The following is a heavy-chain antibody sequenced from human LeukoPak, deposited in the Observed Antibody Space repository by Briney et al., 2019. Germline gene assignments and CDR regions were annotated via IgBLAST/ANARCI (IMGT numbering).Heavy chain of an antibody. J-gene: IGHJ4*02. CDR3: ASHFEYSSSSAYYFDY. CDR2: IYYSGST. V-gene: IGHV4-59*12. Sequence: PSETLSLTCTVSGVSINNYYWTWIRQPPGKGLEWIGYIYYSGSTNYNPSLKSRVTMSVDTSKNQFSLKLSSVTAADTAVYYCASHFEYSSSSAYYFDYWGQGTLVTVSS. D-gene: IGHD6-6*01. CDR1: GVSINNYY.